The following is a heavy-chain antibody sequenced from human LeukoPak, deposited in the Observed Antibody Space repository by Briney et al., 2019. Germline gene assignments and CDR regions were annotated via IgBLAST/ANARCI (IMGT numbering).Heavy chain of an antibody. V-gene: IGHV3-33*06. CDR1: GLTFSSYG. J-gene: IGHJ4*02. CDR2: IWYDGSNK. D-gene: IGHD1-26*01. Sequence: PGGSLRLSCAASGLTFSSYGMHWVRQAPGKGLEWVAVIWYDGSNKYYADSVKGRFTISRDNSKNTLYLQMNSLRAEDTAVYYCAKDRGGSYDGGDYWGQGTLVTVSS. CDR3: AKDRGGSYDGGDY.